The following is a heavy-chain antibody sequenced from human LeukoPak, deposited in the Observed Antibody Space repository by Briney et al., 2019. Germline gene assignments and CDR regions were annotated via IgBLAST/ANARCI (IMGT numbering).Heavy chain of an antibody. CDR3: ARVGGWEPKLHGVTVDY. V-gene: IGHV4-59*01. Sequence: PSETLSLTCTLSGGSISSYYWSWIRQPPGKGLEWIGYIYYTGSTNYNPSLKSRVTMSADTSKNQFSLKLSSVTAADTAVYFCARVGGWEPKLHGVTVDYLVQGTRVTVSS. D-gene: IGHD1-26*01. J-gene: IGHJ4*02. CDR2: IYYTGST. CDR1: GGSISSYY.